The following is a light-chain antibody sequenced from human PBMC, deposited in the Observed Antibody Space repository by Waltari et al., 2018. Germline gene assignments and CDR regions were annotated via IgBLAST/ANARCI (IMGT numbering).Light chain of an antibody. V-gene: IGKV3-15*01. Sequence: EIVMTQSPATLSVSPGERATLSCRASQNINNNLAWYEQKPGQAPRLLIYGASTRATGIPARFSGSGSGTEFTLTISSLQSEDFAVYYCQQYHNWPPWTFGQGTKVEIK. CDR2: GAS. CDR1: QNINNN. J-gene: IGKJ1*01. CDR3: QQYHNWPPWT.